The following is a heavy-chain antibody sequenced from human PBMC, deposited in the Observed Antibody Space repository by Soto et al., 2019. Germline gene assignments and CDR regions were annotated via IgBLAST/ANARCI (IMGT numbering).Heavy chain of an antibody. CDR3: AKDHILTGPFNY. D-gene: IGHD3-9*01. CDR1: GFTFSNYA. V-gene: IGHV3-23*01. J-gene: IGHJ4*02. Sequence: SGGSLRLSCAASGFTFSNYAMSWVRQAPGKGLEWVSYISGSGESTDYADSVKGRFTISRDNSKNTLDLQMNSLRAEDTAIYYCAKDHILTGPFNYWGQGTLVTVSS. CDR2: ISGSGEST.